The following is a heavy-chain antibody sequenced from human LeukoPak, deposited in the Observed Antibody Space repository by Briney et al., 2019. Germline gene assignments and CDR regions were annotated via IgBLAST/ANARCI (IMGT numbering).Heavy chain of an antibody. Sequence: ASVKVSCKASGYTFTSYGISWARQAPGQGLEWMGWISAYNGNTNYAQKFQGRVTITADESTSTAYMELSSLRSEDTAVYYCARDFTDIVVVPAAIGHGGYYYYYGMDVWGQGTTVTVSS. D-gene: IGHD2-2*01. J-gene: IGHJ6*02. CDR1: GYTFTSYG. CDR2: ISAYNGNT. CDR3: ARDFTDIVVVPAAIGHGGYYYYYGMDV. V-gene: IGHV1-18*01.